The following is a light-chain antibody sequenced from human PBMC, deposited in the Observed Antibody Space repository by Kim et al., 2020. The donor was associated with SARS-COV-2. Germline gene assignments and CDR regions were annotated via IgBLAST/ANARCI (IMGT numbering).Light chain of an antibody. J-gene: IGLJ3*02. V-gene: IGLV3-1*01. CDR1: KLGDKY. CDR3: QAWDSSTGV. CDR2: QDS. Sequence: VSPGQTASITCSGDKLGDKYACWYQQKPGQSPVLVIYQDSKRPSGIPERFSGSNSGNTATLTIGGTQAMDEADYYCQAWDSSTGVFGGGTQLTVL.